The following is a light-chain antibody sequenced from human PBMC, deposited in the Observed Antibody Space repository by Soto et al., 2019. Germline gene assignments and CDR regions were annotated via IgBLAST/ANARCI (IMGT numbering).Light chain of an antibody. V-gene: IGKV1-39*01. CDR3: QQSYSFPLT. J-gene: IGKJ1*01. CDR2: AAS. Sequence: DIQMTQSPSSLSASVGDRVTINCRASQGIRTYLNWFQQPPGKAPKLLIYAASTLQSGVPSRFIGNASGTDFTLTITSLHPEDFATYHCQQSYSFPLTFGQGTKAEVK. CDR1: QGIRTY.